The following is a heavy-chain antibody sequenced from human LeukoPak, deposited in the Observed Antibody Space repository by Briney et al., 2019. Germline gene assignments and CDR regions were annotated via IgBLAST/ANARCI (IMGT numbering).Heavy chain of an antibody. J-gene: IGHJ4*02. CDR1: GGSISSYY. CDR3: ARVRPGGSQYFDY. Sequence: SETLSLTCTVSGGSISSYYWSWIRQPPGEGLEWIGYIYYSGSTNYNPSLKSRVTISVDTSKNQFSLKLSSVTAADTDVYYCARVRPGGSQYFDYWGQGTLVTVSS. D-gene: IGHD1-26*01. V-gene: IGHV4-59*01. CDR2: IYYSGST.